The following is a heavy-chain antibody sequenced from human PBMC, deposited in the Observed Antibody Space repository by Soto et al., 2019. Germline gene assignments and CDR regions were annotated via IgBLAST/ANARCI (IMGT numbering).Heavy chain of an antibody. V-gene: IGHV6-1*01. Sequence: SQTLSLTCAISGDSVSSNSAAWNWIRQSPSRGLEWLGRTYYRSKWYNDYAVSVKSRITINPDTSKNQFSLQLNSVTPEDTAVYYCARFETTVYYYYYGMDVWGQGTTVTVSS. CDR3: ARFETTVYYYYYGMDV. CDR1: GDSVSSNSAA. J-gene: IGHJ6*02. D-gene: IGHD4-17*01. CDR2: TYYRSKWYN.